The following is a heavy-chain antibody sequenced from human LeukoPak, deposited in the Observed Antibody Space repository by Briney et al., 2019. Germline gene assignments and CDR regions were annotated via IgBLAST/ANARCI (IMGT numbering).Heavy chain of an antibody. V-gene: IGHV1-69*01. CDR3: ARVLKGVSRYYYMDV. J-gene: IGHJ6*03. CDR1: GGTLSSYA. CDR2: IIPIFGTA. D-gene: IGHD6-13*01. Sequence: ASVKVSCKASGGTLSSYAISWVRQAPGQGLEWMGGIIPIFGTANYAQKFQGRVTITSDESTSTAYMELSSLRSEDTAVYYCARVLKGVSRYYYMDVWGKGTTVTVSS.